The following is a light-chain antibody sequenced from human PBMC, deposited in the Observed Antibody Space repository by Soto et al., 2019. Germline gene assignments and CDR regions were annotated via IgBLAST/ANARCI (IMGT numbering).Light chain of an antibody. J-gene: IGKJ1*01. CDR2: KAS. Sequence: EIQLTQSPSTLSASVGDTITITCRASQSINTWLAWYQQRPGKAPKLLIYKASSLEGGVPARFRGSGSGTEFTLTISSLQPDDFATYYCQHYNGYSRTFGQGTKVDIK. CDR1: QSINTW. CDR3: QHYNGYSRT. V-gene: IGKV1-5*03.